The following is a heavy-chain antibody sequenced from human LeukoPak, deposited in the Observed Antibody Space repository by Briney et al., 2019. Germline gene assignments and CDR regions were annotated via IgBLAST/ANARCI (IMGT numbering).Heavy chain of an antibody. D-gene: IGHD2-8*01. CDR3: ARCTRGPGHEAYFDY. J-gene: IGHJ4*02. CDR1: GYNFTNYW. V-gene: IGHV5-51*01. Sequence: GESLKISCEASGYNFTNYWIGWVRQMPGKGLEWMGTIYPGDSDTRYSPSFQGQVTISADKSISTAYLQWSSLRASDTAMYYCARCTRGPGHEAYFDYWAQGTLVTVSS. CDR2: IYPGDSDT.